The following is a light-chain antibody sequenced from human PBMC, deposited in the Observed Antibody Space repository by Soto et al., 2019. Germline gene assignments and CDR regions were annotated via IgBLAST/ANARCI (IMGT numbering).Light chain of an antibody. V-gene: IGKV3-20*01. Sequence: IVLTQSPATLSVSPGDTATLSCRASQGVSSNLAWYQQKSGQAPRLLIYGASSRATGIPDRFSGSGSGTDFTLTISRLEPEDFAVYYCQQYGSSPWTFGQGTKVDIK. CDR2: GAS. J-gene: IGKJ1*01. CDR1: QGVSSN. CDR3: QQYGSSPWT.